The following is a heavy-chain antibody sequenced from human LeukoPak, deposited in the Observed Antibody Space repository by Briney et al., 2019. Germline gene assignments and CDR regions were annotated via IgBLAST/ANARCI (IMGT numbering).Heavy chain of an antibody. CDR3: AKVPAGLRIQLWLSRYYFDY. CDR2: ISGSGGST. Sequence: GGSLRLSCAASGFTFSSYAMSWVRHAPGKGLEWVSAISGSGGSTYYADSVKGRFTISRDNSKNTLYLQMNSLRAEDTAVYYCAKVPAGLRIQLWLSRYYFDYWGQGTLVTVSS. J-gene: IGHJ4*02. CDR1: GFTFSSYA. V-gene: IGHV3-23*01. D-gene: IGHD5-18*01.